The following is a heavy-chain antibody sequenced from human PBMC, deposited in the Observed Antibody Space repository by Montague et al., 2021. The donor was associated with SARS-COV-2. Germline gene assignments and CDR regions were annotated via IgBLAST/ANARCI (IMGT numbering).Heavy chain of an antibody. CDR1: GGSISTYY. Sequence: SETLSLTCSVSGGSISTYYWSWIRQSPGKGLEWIGYIYYSGSTNYNPSLKSRVTISMDTSKNQFSLELSSVTAADMAVYYCASPGGYCTGGSCGYVYWGQGTLVTVSS. CDR2: IYYSGST. V-gene: IGHV4-59*01. J-gene: IGHJ4*02. D-gene: IGHD2-15*01. CDR3: ASPGGYCTGGSCGYVY.